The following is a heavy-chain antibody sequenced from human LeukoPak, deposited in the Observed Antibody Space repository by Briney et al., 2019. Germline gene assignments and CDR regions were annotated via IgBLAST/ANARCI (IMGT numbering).Heavy chain of an antibody. D-gene: IGHD6-13*01. CDR1: GGTFSSYA. CDR3: ASGIAAAGTFDY. V-gene: IGHV1-69*05. Sequence: GASAKVSCKASGGTFSSYAISWVRQAPGQGLEWMGGIIPIFGTANYAQKFQGRVTITTDESTSTAYMELSSLRSEDTAVYYCASGIAAAGTFDYWGQGTLVTVSS. J-gene: IGHJ4*02. CDR2: IIPIFGTA.